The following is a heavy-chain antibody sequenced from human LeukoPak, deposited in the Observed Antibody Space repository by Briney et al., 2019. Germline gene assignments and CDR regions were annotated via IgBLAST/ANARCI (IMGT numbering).Heavy chain of an antibody. D-gene: IGHD3-22*01. V-gene: IGHV4-39*01. CDR2: IYYSGST. CDR3: ARHYYDSSGYHLHFDY. J-gene: IGHJ4*02. Sequence: PSETPSLTCTVSGGSISSSSYYWGWIRQPPGKGLEWIGSIYYSGSTYYNPSLKSRVTISVDTSKNQFSLKLSSVTAADTAVYYCARHYYDSSGYHLHFDYWGQGTLVTVSS. CDR1: GGSISSSSYY.